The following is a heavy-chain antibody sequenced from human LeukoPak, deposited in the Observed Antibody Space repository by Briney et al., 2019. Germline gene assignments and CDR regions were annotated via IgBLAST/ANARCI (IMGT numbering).Heavy chain of an antibody. V-gene: IGHV4-39*07. CDR1: GGSISSSSYY. CDR2: IYYSGST. Sequence: SEPLSLTCTVSGGSISSSSYYWGWIRQPPGKGLEWIGGIYYSGSTYYNPSLKSRVTISVDTSKNQFSLKLSSVTAADTAVYYCARDRSKRIYYDSSGTSDYWGQGTLVTVSS. CDR3: ARDRSKRIYYDSSGTSDY. D-gene: IGHD3-22*01. J-gene: IGHJ4*02.